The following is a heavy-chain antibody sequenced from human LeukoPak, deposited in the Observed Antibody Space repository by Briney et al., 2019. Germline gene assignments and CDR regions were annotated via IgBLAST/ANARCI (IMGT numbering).Heavy chain of an antibody. D-gene: IGHD6-19*01. Sequence: PGGSLRLSCAASGFTVSRNYMSWVRQAPGKGLEWVSFIYTGGSTYYAESVKGRFTISRDTSQNTLYLQMNSLRAEDTAVYYCARGETVAGLFDYWGQGTLVTVSS. J-gene: IGHJ4*02. CDR2: IYTGGST. CDR1: GFTVSRNY. CDR3: ARGETVAGLFDY. V-gene: IGHV3-66*02.